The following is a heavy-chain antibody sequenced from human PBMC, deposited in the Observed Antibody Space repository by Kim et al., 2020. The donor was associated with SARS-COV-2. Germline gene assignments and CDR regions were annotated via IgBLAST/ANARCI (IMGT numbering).Heavy chain of an antibody. CDR2: ISYDGSNK. D-gene: IGHD3-10*01. CDR3: ARPGSGSYEPAFDY. Sequence: GGSLRLSCAASGFTFSSYAMHWVRQAPGKGLEWVAVISYDGSNKCYADSVKGRFTISRDNSKNTLYLQMNSLRAEDTAVYYCARPGSGSYEPAFDYWGQGSLVTVSS. CDR1: GFTFSSYA. J-gene: IGHJ4*02. V-gene: IGHV3-30*04.